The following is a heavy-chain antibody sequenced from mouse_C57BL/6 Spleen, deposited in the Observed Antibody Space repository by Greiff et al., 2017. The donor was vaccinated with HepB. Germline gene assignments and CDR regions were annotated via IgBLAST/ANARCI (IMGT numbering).Heavy chain of an antibody. CDR2: FHPYNDDT. Sequence: VQLKESGAELVKPGASVKMSCKASGYTFTTYPIEWMKQNHGKSLEWIGNFHPYNDDTKYNEKFKGKATLTVEKSSSTVYLELSRLTSDDSAVYYCARTLYYGSSSWFAYWGQGTLVTVSA. CDR3: ARTLYYGSSSWFAY. CDR1: GYTFTTYP. J-gene: IGHJ3*01. D-gene: IGHD1-1*01. V-gene: IGHV1-47*01.